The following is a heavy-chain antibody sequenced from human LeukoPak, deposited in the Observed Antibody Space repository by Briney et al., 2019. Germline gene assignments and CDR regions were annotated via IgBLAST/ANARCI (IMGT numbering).Heavy chain of an antibody. J-gene: IGHJ4*02. V-gene: IGHV4-61*08. Sequence: SETLSLTCAVSGGSISSGGYSWSWIRQPPGKGLEWIGHIYYSGSTNYNPSLKSRVTISVDTSKNQFSLKVSSVTAADTAVYYCARLTPAARHFDYWGQGTLVTVSS. CDR2: IYYSGST. D-gene: IGHD6-6*01. CDR3: ARLTPAARHFDY. CDR1: GGSISSGGYS.